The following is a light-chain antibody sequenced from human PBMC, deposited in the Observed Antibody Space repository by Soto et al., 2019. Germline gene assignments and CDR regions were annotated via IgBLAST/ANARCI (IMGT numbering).Light chain of an antibody. J-gene: IGLJ2*01. CDR3: CSYPGTNVVL. CDR2: DVT. CDR1: SSDVGGYNY. V-gene: IGLV2-11*01. Sequence: QSALTQPRSVSGSPGQSVTISCTGTSSDVGGYNYVSWYQQHPGKAPKLMIYDVTQRPSGVPDRFSGSKSGNTASLTISGLQAEDEGDYYCCSYPGTNVVLFGGGTKLTVL.